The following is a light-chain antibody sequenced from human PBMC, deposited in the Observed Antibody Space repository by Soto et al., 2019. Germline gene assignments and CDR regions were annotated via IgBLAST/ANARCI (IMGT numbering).Light chain of an antibody. CDR1: QGVTTH. V-gene: IGKV3-15*01. CDR3: QQYNTWPFS. J-gene: IGKJ5*01. CDR2: DVS. Sequence: EIVMTQAPGTLSGSPGERATLSCRARQGVTTHFAWYQQKSGQSPRLLIYDVSIRATGVPARFSGTGSETDFTLTISGLQSEDSAVYFCQQYNTWPFSFAQGTRLEI.